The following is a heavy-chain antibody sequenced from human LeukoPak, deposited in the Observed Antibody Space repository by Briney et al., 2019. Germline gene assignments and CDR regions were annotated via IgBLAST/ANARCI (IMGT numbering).Heavy chain of an antibody. V-gene: IGHV3-33*01. D-gene: IGHD6-13*01. Sequence: GRSLRLSCAASGFAFSRSVMHWVRQAPGKGLEWVSVVWYDGSNKHYADSVKGRFTISRDNSNNTLYLQMNSLRAEDTAVYYCARDPKYSNSWFFDYWGQGTLVTVSS. CDR3: ARDPKYSNSWFFDY. CDR1: GFAFSRSV. J-gene: IGHJ4*02. CDR2: VWYDGSNK.